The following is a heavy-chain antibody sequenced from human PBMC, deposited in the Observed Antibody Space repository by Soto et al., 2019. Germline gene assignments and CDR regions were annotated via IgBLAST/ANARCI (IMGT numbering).Heavy chain of an antibody. CDR3: AKDDGTGEIHYAFDI. CDR1: GFTFSSYG. CDR2: ISYDGSNK. J-gene: IGHJ3*02. Sequence: GGSLRLSCAASGFTFSSYGMHWVRQAPGKGLEWVADISYDGSNKYYADSVKGRFTISRDNSKNTLYLQMNSLRAEDTAVYYCAKDDGTGEIHYAFDIWGQGTMVTVSS. V-gene: IGHV3-30*18. D-gene: IGHD7-27*01.